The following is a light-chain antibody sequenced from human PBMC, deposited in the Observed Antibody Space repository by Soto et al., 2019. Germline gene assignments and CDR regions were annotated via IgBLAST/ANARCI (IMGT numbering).Light chain of an antibody. V-gene: IGKV3-20*01. J-gene: IGKJ5*01. CDR2: RAS. CDR3: QQYGSSFT. CDR1: QSFSSSF. Sequence: EIVLTQSPGTLSLSPGERATLSCRASQSFSSSFLAWYQPKPGQGPRLLIYRASSRATGIPDRFSGSGSGTDFTLTIRRLEPEDFAVYYCQQYGSSFTFGQGTRLEI.